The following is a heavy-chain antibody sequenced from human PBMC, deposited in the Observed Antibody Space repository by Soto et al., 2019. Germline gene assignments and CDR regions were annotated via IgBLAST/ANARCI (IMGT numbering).Heavy chain of an antibody. CDR1: GFTFGSYS. J-gene: IGHJ4*02. D-gene: IGHD1-26*01. V-gene: IGHV3-21*01. CDR3: ASDLAATVDY. Sequence: EVQLVESGGGLVKPGGSLRLSCAASGFTFGSYSMNWVRQAPGKGLEWVSAINSGSTYVVYADSLKGRFTTSRDNDKNSLYLQMNSLRVEDTGVYYRASDLAATVDYWGQGTLVAVSP. CDR2: INSGSTYV.